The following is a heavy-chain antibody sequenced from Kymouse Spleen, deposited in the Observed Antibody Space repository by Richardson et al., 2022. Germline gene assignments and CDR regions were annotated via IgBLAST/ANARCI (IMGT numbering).Heavy chain of an antibody. CDR2: INHSGST. CDR3: ARRGYGSGSYSIFDY. D-gene: IGHD3-10*01. Sequence: QVQLQQWGAGLLKPSETLSLTCAVYGGSFSGYYWSWIRQPPGKGLEWIGEINHSGSTNYNPSLKSRVTISVDTSKNQFSLKLSSVTAADTAVYYCARRGYGSGSYSIFDYWGQGTLVTVSS. CDR1: GGSFSGYY. V-gene: IGHV4-34*01. J-gene: IGHJ4*02.